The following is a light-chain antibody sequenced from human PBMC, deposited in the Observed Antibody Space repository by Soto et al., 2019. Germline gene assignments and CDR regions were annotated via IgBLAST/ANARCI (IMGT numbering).Light chain of an antibody. CDR3: QQYNYWPPWT. Sequence: EIVMTQSPATLSVSPGERATLSCRASQSVSSNLAWYQQKPGQAPRLLIYGASTRATGIPATFSGSGSGTEFTLTISSLQSEDFAVYYCQQYNYWPPWTFGQGTKVDIK. CDR1: QSVSSN. V-gene: IGKV3-15*01. CDR2: GAS. J-gene: IGKJ1*01.